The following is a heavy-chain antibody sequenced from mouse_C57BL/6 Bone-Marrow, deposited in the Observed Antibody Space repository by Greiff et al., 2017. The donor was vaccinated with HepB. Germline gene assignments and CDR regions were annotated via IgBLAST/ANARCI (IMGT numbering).Heavy chain of an antibody. CDR2: INPGSGGT. CDR1: GYAFTNYL. Sequence: VQLQQSGAELVRPGTSVKVSCKASGYAFTNYLIEWVKQRPGQGLEWIGVINPGSGGTNYNEKFKGKATLTADKSSSTAYMQRSSLTSEDSAVYFCARRGLGRFAYWGQGTLVTVSA. D-gene: IGHD4-1*01. J-gene: IGHJ3*01. V-gene: IGHV1-54*01. CDR3: ARRGLGRFAY.